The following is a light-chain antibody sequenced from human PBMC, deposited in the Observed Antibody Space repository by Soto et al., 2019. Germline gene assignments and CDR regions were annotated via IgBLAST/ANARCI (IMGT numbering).Light chain of an antibody. CDR1: NSDIGIYNL. V-gene: IGLV2-23*02. J-gene: IGLJ2*01. CDR3: CSYAGTTTFVV. CDR2: EVA. Sequence: QSVLTQPASVSGSPGQTITISCTGTNSDIGIYNLVSWYQQHPGKVPKVIVYEVAKRPSGVSDRFSGSKSGNTASLTISGLQAEDEADYYCCSYAGTTTFVVFGGGTKLTVL.